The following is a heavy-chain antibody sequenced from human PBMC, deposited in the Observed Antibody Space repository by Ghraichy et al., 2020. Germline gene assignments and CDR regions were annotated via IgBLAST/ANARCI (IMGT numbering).Heavy chain of an antibody. CDR2: FDPEDGET. CDR1: GYTLTELS. Sequence: ASVKVSCKVSGYTLTELSMHWVRQAPGKGLEWMGGFDPEDGETIYAQKFQGRVTMTEDTSTDTAYMELSSLRSEDTAVYYCATKPPYGDSNYYYYGMDVWGQGTTVTVSS. D-gene: IGHD4-17*01. CDR3: ATKPPYGDSNYYYYGMDV. J-gene: IGHJ6*02. V-gene: IGHV1-24*01.